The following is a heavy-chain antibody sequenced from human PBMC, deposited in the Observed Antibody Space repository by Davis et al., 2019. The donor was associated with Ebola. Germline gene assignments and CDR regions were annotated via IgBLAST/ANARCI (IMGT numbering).Heavy chain of an antibody. CDR2: ISYDGSNK. CDR1: GFTFSSYA. V-gene: IGHV3-30-3*01. CDR3: ASSSYGDSLDD. Sequence: GESLKISCAASGFTFSSYAMHWVRQAPGKGLEWVAVISYDGSNKYYADSVKGRFTISRDNSKNTLYLQMNSLRAEDTAVYYCASSSYGDSLDDWGQGTLVTVSS. J-gene: IGHJ4*02. D-gene: IGHD4-17*01.